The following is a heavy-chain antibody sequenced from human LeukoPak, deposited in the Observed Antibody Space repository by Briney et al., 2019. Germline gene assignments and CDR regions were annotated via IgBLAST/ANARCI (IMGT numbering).Heavy chain of an antibody. CDR2: IVVGNGDT. Sequence: SVKVSCKASGFTFTTSAMQWVRQARGQRLEWIGWIVVGNGDTNYAQKFQGRVTITRDMSTSTAYMELSSLRSEDTAVYYCAAKRVGYSSSWYEDWGQGTLVTVSS. CDR3: AAKRVGYSSSWYED. D-gene: IGHD6-13*01. V-gene: IGHV1-58*02. J-gene: IGHJ1*01. CDR1: GFTFTTSA.